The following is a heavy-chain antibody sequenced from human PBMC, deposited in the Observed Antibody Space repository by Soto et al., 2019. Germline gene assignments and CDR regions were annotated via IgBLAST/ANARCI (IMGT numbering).Heavy chain of an antibody. V-gene: IGHV1-18*01. CDR2: ISPYNGNT. Sequence: QVQLVQSGPEVKKPGASVKVSCKASGYTFSNHGISWVRQAPGQGLEWMGWISPYNGNTNYAQKLQGRVTMTTDTSTSTAYMELTSLRSDDTAMYYCSRRGLEPDYWGQGTLVTVSS. J-gene: IGHJ4*02. CDR1: GYTFSNHG. CDR3: SRRGLEPDY.